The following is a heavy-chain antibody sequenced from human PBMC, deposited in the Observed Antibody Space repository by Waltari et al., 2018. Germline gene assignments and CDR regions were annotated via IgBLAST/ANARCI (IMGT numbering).Heavy chain of an antibody. D-gene: IGHD2-8*01. V-gene: IGHV1-46*01. J-gene: IGHJ5*02. Sequence: QVQLVQSGAEVMEHGASVKVACKASGYTFTNYFMHWVRQAPGQGLEYMGIINPTTGGTTYAQRFQGRVTMTRDTSTSTVFMELSSLRSEDTAVYYCAREAPNTFWFDPWGQGTLVTVSS. CDR2: INPTTGGT. CDR3: AREAPNTFWFDP. CDR1: GYTFTNYF.